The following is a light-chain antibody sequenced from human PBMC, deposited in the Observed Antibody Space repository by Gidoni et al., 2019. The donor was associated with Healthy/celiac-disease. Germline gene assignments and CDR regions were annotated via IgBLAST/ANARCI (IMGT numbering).Light chain of an antibody. CDR2: DVS. CDR3: SSYTSSSTVV. CDR1: SSDVGGYNY. Sequence: QSALPQPASVSGSPGQSITISCAGTSSDVGGYNYVSWYQQHPGKAPKLMIYDVSNRPSGVSIRFSGSKSGNTASLTISGLQAEDEADYYCSSYTSSSTVVFGGGTKLTVL. J-gene: IGLJ2*01. V-gene: IGLV2-14*01.